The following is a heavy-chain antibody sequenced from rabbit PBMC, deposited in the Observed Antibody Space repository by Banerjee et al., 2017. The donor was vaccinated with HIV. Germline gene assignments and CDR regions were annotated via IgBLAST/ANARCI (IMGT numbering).Heavy chain of an antibody. Sequence: QEQLVESGGDLVKPGASLTLTCTASGFDLSSYYYMCWVRQAPGKGLEWIACIGAGSSGTSYYASWSKGRFTISKTSSTTVTLQMTSLTAADTATYFCARERAGDAAYGYVGHDGFDPWGPGTPSPS. J-gene: IGHJ2*01. CDR3: ARERAGDAAYGYVGHDGFDP. V-gene: IGHV1S45*01. D-gene: IGHD6-1*01. CDR1: GFDLSSYYY. CDR2: IGAGSSGTS.